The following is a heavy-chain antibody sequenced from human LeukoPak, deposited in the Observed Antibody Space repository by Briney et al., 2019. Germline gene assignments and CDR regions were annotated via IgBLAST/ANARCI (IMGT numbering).Heavy chain of an antibody. CDR2: INNDGSST. CDR3: AKGPYSSGWYRSAEYFQH. CDR1: GFTFSSYW. Sequence: GGSPRLSCAASGFTFSSYWMHWVRQAPGKGLVWVSRINNDGSSTSYADSVKGRFTISRDNARNTLYLQMNSLRGEDTAVYYCAKGPYSSGWYRSAEYFQHWGQGTLVTVSS. D-gene: IGHD6-19*01. J-gene: IGHJ1*01. V-gene: IGHV3-74*01.